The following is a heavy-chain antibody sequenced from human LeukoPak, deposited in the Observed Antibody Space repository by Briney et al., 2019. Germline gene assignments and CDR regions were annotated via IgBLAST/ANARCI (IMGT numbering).Heavy chain of an antibody. J-gene: IGHJ4*02. V-gene: IGHV3-53*01. CDR3: AKDSLTAVAGTVDANFDY. CDR1: GFTISDSY. CDR2: IYSGGIT. Sequence: GGSLRLSCAASGFTISDSYMSWVRQAPGKGLEWVSVIYSGGITYYADSVKGRFTISRDNSKNTLYLQMNSLRAEDTAVYYCAKDSLTAVAGTVDANFDYWGQGTLVTVSS. D-gene: IGHD6-19*01.